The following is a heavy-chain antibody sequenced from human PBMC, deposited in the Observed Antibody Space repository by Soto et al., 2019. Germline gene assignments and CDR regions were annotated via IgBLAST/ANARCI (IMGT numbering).Heavy chain of an antibody. V-gene: IGHV3-23*01. CDR2: ISGGGGAT. D-gene: IGHD3-22*01. CDR1: GFTFRSYA. Sequence: EVQLLESGGGFVQPGGSLRLSCAASGFTFRSYAISWVRQAPGKGLEWVSAISGGGGATYYADSVKGRFTISRDNSKNTLYLQMNSLRAEDTAVYYCAKDGWKNYYDSTGYRYGMDVWGQGTTVTVSS. J-gene: IGHJ6*02. CDR3: AKDGWKNYYDSTGYRYGMDV.